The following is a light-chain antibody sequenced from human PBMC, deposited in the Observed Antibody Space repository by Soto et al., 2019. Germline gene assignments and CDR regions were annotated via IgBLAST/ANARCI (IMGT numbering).Light chain of an antibody. Sequence: QSVLTQPPSASGSPGQSVTISCTGTRSDIGGYNSVSWYQQHPGKAPRLMIYEVNKRPSGVPDRFSGSKSGYTASLTVSGLQTEDEAFYYCSSSAGIYHYLVFGGGTKVTVL. V-gene: IGLV2-8*01. J-gene: IGLJ3*02. CDR1: RSDIGGYNS. CDR2: EVN. CDR3: SSSAGIYHYLV.